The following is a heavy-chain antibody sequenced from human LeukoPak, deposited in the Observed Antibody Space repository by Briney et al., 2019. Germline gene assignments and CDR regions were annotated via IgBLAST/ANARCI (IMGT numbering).Heavy chain of an antibody. D-gene: IGHD2-15*01. J-gene: IGHJ3*02. CDR1: GCSISSYY. CDR2: IYYSGST. CDR3: ARDVLQAFDI. Sequence: PSETLSLTCTVSGCSISSYYWSWIRQPPGKGLEWIWYIYYSGSTNYNPSLKSRVTISVDTSKNQYSLKLSSVTAADTAVYYCARDVLQAFDIWGQGTMVTVSS. V-gene: IGHV4-59*01.